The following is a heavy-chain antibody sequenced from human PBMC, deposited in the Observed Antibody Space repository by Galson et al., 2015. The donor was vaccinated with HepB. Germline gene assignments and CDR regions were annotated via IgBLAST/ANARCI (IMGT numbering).Heavy chain of an antibody. CDR1: GFTFSSYA. Sequence: SLRLSCAASGFTFSSYAMHWVRQAPGKGLEWVAVISYDGSNKYYADSVKGRFTISRDNSKNTLYLQMNSLRAEDTAVYYRARGVAPPMVAAAGPTRGGMDVWGQGTTVTVSS. CDR3: ARGVAPPMVAAAGPTRGGMDV. D-gene: IGHD6-13*01. V-gene: IGHV3-30-3*01. CDR2: ISYDGSNK. J-gene: IGHJ6*02.